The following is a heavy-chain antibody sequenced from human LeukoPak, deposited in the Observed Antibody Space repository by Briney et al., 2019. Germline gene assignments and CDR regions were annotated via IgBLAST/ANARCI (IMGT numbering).Heavy chain of an antibody. J-gene: IGHJ5*02. CDR2: MNPNSGNT. CDR1: GYTFTSYD. Sequence: ASVKVSCKASGYTFTSYDINWVLQATGQGLEWMGWMNPNSGNTGYAQKFQGRVTMTRDTSISTAYMELSSLTSEDTAVYYCARMSYYDSSGDNWFDPWGQGTLVTVSS. CDR3: ARMSYYDSSGDNWFDP. V-gene: IGHV1-8*01. D-gene: IGHD3-22*01.